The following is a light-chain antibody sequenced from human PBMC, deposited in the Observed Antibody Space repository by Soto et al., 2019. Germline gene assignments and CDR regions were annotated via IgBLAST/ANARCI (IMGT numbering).Light chain of an antibody. CDR3: QQANSCPIT. CDR2: AAS. Sequence: DIHRIMSKSSVSAAVGDRVTITCRASQGISSWLAWYQKKPGKAPNLLIYAASSLQSGVPSRFSGSESGTDFTLTISSLQPEDCAIYFCQQANSCPITFGQGTRLDIK. V-gene: IGKV1-12*01. CDR1: QGISSW. J-gene: IGKJ5*01.